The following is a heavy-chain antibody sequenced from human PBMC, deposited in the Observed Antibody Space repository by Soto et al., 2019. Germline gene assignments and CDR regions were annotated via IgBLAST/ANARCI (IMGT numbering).Heavy chain of an antibody. CDR3: ASRDPGTSVDY. J-gene: IGHJ4*02. CDR1: GGSFTSNNW. Sequence: QVQLQESGPGLVKPSGTLSLTCAVSGGSFTSNNWWTWVRQPPGQGLEWIGEIYRTGSTNYNPSLHSRVNLSLDKSENQFSLKVTSLTAADTAVYYCASRDPGTSVDYWGQGTLVTVSS. CDR2: IYRTGST. D-gene: IGHD1-7*01. V-gene: IGHV4-4*02.